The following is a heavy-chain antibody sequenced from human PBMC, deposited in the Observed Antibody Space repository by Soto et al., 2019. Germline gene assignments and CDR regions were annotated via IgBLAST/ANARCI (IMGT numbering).Heavy chain of an antibody. V-gene: IGHV4-34*01. J-gene: IGHJ4*02. D-gene: IGHD5-12*01. CDR2: IKHSGST. CDR3: ARSLRSDTVAPRGLRIDD. CDR1: GGFFSGYK. Sequence: XETLSRTCAVYGGFFSGYKWSWIRQPPGKGLDWIGEIKHSGSTNYNPSLKSRVTISVDTSKNQFSLKLSSVTAADTAVYYCARSLRSDTVAPRGLRIDDWGQGTLVTVSS.